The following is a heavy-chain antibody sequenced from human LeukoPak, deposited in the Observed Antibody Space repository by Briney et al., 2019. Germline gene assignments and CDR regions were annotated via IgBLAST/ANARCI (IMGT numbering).Heavy chain of an antibody. V-gene: IGHV3-30*18. CDR1: GFTFSSYG. Sequence: GGSLRLSCAASGFTFSSYGMHWVRQAPGKGLEWVAVISYDGSSKYYADSVKGRFTISRDNSKNTLYLQMNSLRAEDTAVYYCAKDYLYLFDYWGQGTLVTVSS. D-gene: IGHD2/OR15-2a*01. CDR2: ISYDGSSK. CDR3: AKDYLYLFDY. J-gene: IGHJ4*02.